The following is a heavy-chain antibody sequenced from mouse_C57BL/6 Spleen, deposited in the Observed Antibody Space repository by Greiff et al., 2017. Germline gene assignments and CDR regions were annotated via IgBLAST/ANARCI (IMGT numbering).Heavy chain of an antibody. J-gene: IGHJ4*01. CDR1: GYTFTSYG. Sequence: QVQLQQSGAELARPGASVKLSCKASGYTFTSYGIRWVKQRTGQGLEWIGEIYPRSGNTYYNEKFKGKATLTADKSSSTAYMELRSLTSEDSAVYFCASGYGSSYVGAMDYWGQGTSVTVSS. CDR3: ASGYGSSYVGAMDY. V-gene: IGHV1-81*01. D-gene: IGHD1-1*01. CDR2: IYPRSGNT.